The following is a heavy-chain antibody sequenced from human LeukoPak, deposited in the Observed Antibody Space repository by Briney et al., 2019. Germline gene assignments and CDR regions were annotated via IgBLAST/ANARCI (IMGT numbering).Heavy chain of an antibody. CDR1: GGSISSYY. CDR2: IYYSGST. D-gene: IGHD3-3*01. Sequence: PSETLSLTCTVSGGSISSYYWSWIRQPPGKGLEWIGYIYYSGSTNYNPSLKSRVTISVDTSKNQFSLKLSSVTAADTAVYYCARARFLEWYYYGMDVWGQGTTVTVSS. J-gene: IGHJ6*02. V-gene: IGHV4-59*01. CDR3: ARARFLEWYYYGMDV.